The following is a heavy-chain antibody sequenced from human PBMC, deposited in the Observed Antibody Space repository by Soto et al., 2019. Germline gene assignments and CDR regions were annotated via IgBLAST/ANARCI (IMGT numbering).Heavy chain of an antibody. V-gene: IGHV3-48*02. D-gene: IGHD6-19*01. CDR3: ARAWYSSGWTNWYFDL. CDR2: ISSSNSAI. Sequence: PGGSLRLSCAASGFTFSSYHMNWFRQAPGKGLEWISYISSSNSAIYYAGSVKGRFTISRDNPKNSLYLQMNSLTDEDTAVYYCARAWYSSGWTNWYFDLWGRGTLVTVSS. J-gene: IGHJ2*01. CDR1: GFTFSSYH.